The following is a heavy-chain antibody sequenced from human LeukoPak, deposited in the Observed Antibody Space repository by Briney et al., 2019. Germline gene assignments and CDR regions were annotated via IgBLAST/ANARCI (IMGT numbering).Heavy chain of an antibody. CDR2: ISGSGGST. V-gene: IGHV3-23*01. Sequence: TGGSLRLSCAASGFTFSSYAMGWVRQAPGKGLEWVSAISGSGGSTYYADSVKGRFTISRDNSKNTLYLQMNSLRAEDTAVYYCAKDITMIVVVTDAFDIWGQGTMVTVSS. D-gene: IGHD3-22*01. CDR3: AKDITMIVVVTDAFDI. CDR1: GFTFSSYA. J-gene: IGHJ3*02.